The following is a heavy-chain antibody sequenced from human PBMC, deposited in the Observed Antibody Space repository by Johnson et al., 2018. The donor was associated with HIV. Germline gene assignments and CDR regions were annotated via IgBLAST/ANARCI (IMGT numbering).Heavy chain of an antibody. CDR1: GFIFDDYD. V-gene: IGHV3-20*04. D-gene: IGHD3-22*01. CDR2: INWNGGRT. Sequence: VQLVESGGGVVRPGGSLRLSCAGSGFIFDDYDMTWVRQAPGKGLEWVSGINWNGGRTGYADSVKGRFTISRENVNSSLYLQMNSLRAEDTALYYCARQHSYDSSGKGGGLDVWGQGTMVTVSS. CDR3: ARQHSYDSSGKGGGLDV. J-gene: IGHJ3*01.